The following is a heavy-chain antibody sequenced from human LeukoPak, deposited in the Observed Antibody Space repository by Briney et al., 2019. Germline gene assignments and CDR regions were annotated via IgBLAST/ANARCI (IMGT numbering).Heavy chain of an antibody. Sequence: ASVMVSCKTSGYTFTNHGISWVRQAPGQGLEWMVWISGYNANTNYVQKFRGRVTMTTDTSTSTAYMELRSLSSDDTALYYCARDLSLGRHDDGEPFDHWGQGTLVTVSS. J-gene: IGHJ4*02. CDR2: ISGYNANT. CDR3: ARDLSLGRHDDGEPFDH. V-gene: IGHV1-18*01. CDR1: GYTFTNHG. D-gene: IGHD4-17*01.